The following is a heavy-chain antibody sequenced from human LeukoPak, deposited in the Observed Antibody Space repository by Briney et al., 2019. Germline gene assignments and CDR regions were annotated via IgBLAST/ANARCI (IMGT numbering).Heavy chain of an antibody. CDR1: GFTFSSYS. V-gene: IGHV3-21*01. CDR2: ISSSSSYI. CDR3: ARWGCYDSSGYGNHYYYYGMDV. D-gene: IGHD3-22*01. J-gene: IGHJ6*02. Sequence: PGGSLRLSCAASGFTFSSYSMNWVRQAPGKGLEWVSSISSSSSYIYYADSVKGRFTISSDNAKNSLYLQMNSLRAEDTAVYYCARWGCYDSSGYGNHYYYYGMDVWGQGTTVTVSS.